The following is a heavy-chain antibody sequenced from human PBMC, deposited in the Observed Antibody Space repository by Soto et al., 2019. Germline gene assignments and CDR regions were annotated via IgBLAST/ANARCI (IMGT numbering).Heavy chain of an antibody. J-gene: IGHJ4*02. CDR1: GFTFSDYV. CDR2: ILHDGTNR. D-gene: IGHD3-22*01. CDR3: ARPYYDSSGFYSYYFDY. Sequence: QVQLVESGGGVIQPGRSLRLSCAASGFTFSDYVMYWVRQAPGKGPEWVAFILHDGTNRYYTDSVQGRFTVSRDNSNNTLSLQMNTLRAEDTAVYYCARPYYDSSGFYSYYFDYWGQGTLVTVSS. V-gene: IGHV3-33*01.